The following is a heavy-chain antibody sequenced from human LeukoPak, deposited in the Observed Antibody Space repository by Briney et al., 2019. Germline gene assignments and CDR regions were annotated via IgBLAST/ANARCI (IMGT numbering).Heavy chain of an antibody. CDR2: INHRGST. V-gene: IGHV4-34*01. CDR3: ARGEYDYAWGSYSPNAFAM. Sequence: PSETLSPTCAVYGGSFSGYYWSWIRQPPGKGLEWIGEINHRGSTNYNPSLKSRVTISVDTSKNQFSLKLSSVTAADTALYYCARGEYDYAWGSYSPNAFAMWGQGTMVTVSS. D-gene: IGHD3-16*01. CDR1: GGSFSGYY. J-gene: IGHJ3*02.